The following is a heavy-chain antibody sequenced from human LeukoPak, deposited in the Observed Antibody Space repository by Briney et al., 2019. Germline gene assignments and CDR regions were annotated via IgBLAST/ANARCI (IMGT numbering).Heavy chain of an antibody. CDR3: AREIAAAAIDY. Sequence: ASVKVSCKASGYTFTSYDINWVRQATGQGLEWMGWMNPNSGNTGYAQKFQGRGTITRNTSISTAYMELSSLGSEDTAVYYCAREIAAAAIDYWGQGTLVTVSS. V-gene: IGHV1-8*03. CDR1: GYTFTSYD. J-gene: IGHJ4*02. D-gene: IGHD6-13*01. CDR2: MNPNSGNT.